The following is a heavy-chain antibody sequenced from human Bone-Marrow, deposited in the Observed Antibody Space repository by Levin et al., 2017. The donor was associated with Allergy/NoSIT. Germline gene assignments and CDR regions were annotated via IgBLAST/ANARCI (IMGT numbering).Heavy chain of an antibody. Sequence: GESLKISCAASGFTFSSYGMHWVRQAPGKGLEWVAVISYDGNNKYYADSVKGRFTISRDNYKSTLYLQMDSLRSEDTGVYYCAKDREFQLLKFWFDYWGQGNLVTVSS. CDR1: GFTFSSYG. V-gene: IGHV3-30*18. J-gene: IGHJ4*02. CDR2: ISYDGNNK. D-gene: IGHD1-26*01. CDR3: AKDREFQLLKFWFDY.